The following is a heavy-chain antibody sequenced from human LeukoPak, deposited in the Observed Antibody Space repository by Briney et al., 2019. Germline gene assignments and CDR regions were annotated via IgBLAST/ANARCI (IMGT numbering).Heavy chain of an antibody. D-gene: IGHD1-26*01. CDR1: GFTFSSYA. CDR2: ISGSGGAT. J-gene: IGHJ4*02. CDR3: AKGKVVGLYYFDY. V-gene: IGHV3-23*01. Sequence: GGSLRLSCAASGFTFSSYAMGWVRQAPGKGLEWVSAISGSGGATYYADSVKGRFTISRDNSKNTLYLQMNSLRAEDTAVYYCAKGKVVGLYYFDYWGQGTLVTVSS.